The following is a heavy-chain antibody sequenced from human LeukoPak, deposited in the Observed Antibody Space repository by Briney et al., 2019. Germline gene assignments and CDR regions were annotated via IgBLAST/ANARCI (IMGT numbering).Heavy chain of an antibody. CDR2: IIPIFGTA. V-gene: IGHV1-69*05. Sequence: SVKVSCKASGGTFSSYAISWVRQAPGQGLEWMEGIIPIFGTANYAQKFQGRVTLTTDESTSTAYMELSSLRSEDTAVYYCARVNCSSTSFSPTTEPCNWFDPWGQGTLVTVSS. CDR3: ARVNCSSTSFSPTTEPCNWFDP. D-gene: IGHD2-2*01. J-gene: IGHJ5*02. CDR1: GGTFSSYA.